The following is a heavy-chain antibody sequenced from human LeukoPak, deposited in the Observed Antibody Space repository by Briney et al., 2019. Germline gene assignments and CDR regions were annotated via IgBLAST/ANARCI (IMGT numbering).Heavy chain of an antibody. Sequence: SETLSLTCTVSGGSISSGDYYWSWIRQPPGKGLEWIGYIYYSGSTYYNPSLKSRVTISVDTSKNQFSLKLSSVTAADTAVYYCARDRRGLYDILTYYFDYWGQGTLVTVSS. CDR2: IYYSGST. CDR1: GGSISSGDYY. D-gene: IGHD3-9*01. V-gene: IGHV4-30-4*01. CDR3: ARDRRGLYDILTYYFDY. J-gene: IGHJ4*02.